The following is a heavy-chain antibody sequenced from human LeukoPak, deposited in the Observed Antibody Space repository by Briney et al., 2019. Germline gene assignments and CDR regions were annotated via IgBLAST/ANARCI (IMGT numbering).Heavy chain of an antibody. CDR3: ARGMYYYDSSGYYFGGFDP. CDR2: ITPILGIA. Sequence: SVKVSCKASGGTFSSYAISWVRQAPGQGLEWMGRITPILGIANYAQKFQGRVTMTRDTSTSTVYMELSSLRSEDTAVYYCARGMYYYDSSGYYFGGFDPWGQGTLVTVSS. J-gene: IGHJ5*02. V-gene: IGHV1-69*04. D-gene: IGHD3-22*01. CDR1: GGTFSSYA.